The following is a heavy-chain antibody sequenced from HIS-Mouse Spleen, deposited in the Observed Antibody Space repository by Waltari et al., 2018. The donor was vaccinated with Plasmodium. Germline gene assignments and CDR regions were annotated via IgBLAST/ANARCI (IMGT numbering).Heavy chain of an antibody. D-gene: IGHD6-19*01. CDR1: GFPFSSYA. CDR2: ISYDGSNK. Sequence: QVQLVESGGGVVQPGRSLRLSCAASGFPFSSYAMHWVRQAPGKGLEWVAVISYDGSNKDYADAVKGRFTISRDNSKNTLYLQMNSLRAEDTAVYYCARESAGWGFDYWGQGTLVTVSS. CDR3: ARESAGWGFDY. J-gene: IGHJ4*02. V-gene: IGHV3-30-3*01.